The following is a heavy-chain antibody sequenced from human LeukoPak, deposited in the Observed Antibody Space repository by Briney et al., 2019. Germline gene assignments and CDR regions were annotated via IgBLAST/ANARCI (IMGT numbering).Heavy chain of an antibody. CDR3: ARASSSLGGAYFDY. D-gene: IGHD6-6*01. CDR1: GGTFSSYA. J-gene: IGHJ4*02. V-gene: IGHV1-69*13. CDR2: IIPIFGTA. Sequence: SVKVSSKASGGTFSSYAISWVRQAPGQGLEWMGGIIPIFGTANYAQKFQGRVTITADESTSTAYMELSSLRSEGTAVYYCARASSSLGGAYFDYWGQGTPVTVSS.